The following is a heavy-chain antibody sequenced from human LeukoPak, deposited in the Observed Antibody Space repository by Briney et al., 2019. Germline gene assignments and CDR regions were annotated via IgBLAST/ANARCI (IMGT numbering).Heavy chain of an antibody. J-gene: IGHJ4*02. Sequence: PGGSLRLSCAASGFTVSSTYMSWVRQAPGKGLEWVSSFSASGGTTYYADSVKGRFTISRDNSKNTLSVQMNSLRAEDTAVYYCAKANYSGSYYFDSWGQGTLVTVSS. CDR3: AKANYSGSYYFDS. CDR1: GFTVSSTY. D-gene: IGHD1-26*01. V-gene: IGHV3-23*01. CDR2: FSASGGTT.